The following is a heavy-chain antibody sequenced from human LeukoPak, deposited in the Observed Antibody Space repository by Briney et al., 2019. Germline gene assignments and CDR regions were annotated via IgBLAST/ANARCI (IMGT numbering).Heavy chain of an antibody. Sequence: PSETLSLTCTVSGGSISSYYWSWIRQPPGKGLEWIGYIYYSGSTNYNPSLKSRVTISVDTSKNQFSLRLSSVTAADTAVYYCARQGSRRIWYFDLWGRGTLVTVSS. J-gene: IGHJ2*01. CDR1: GGSISSYY. D-gene: IGHD1-26*01. V-gene: IGHV4-59*08. CDR2: IYYSGST. CDR3: ARQGSRRIWYFDL.